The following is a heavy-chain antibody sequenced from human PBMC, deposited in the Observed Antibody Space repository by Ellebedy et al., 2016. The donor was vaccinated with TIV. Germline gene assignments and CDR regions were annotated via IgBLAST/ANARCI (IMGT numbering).Heavy chain of an antibody. D-gene: IGHD5-18*01. CDR1: GFTFSSYW. V-gene: IGHV3-7*03. Sequence: PGGSLRLSCAASGFTFSSYWMSWVRQAPGKGLEWVANIKEDGSEKNYVDSVKGRFTFSRDNSKNTVYLQMNSLRAEDTAVYYCAKTGGYIYGLPDFWGQGTLVTVSS. CDR3: AKTGGYIYGLPDF. J-gene: IGHJ4*02. CDR2: IKEDGSEK.